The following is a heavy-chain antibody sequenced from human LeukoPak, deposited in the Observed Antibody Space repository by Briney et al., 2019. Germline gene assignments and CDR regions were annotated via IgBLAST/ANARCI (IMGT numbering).Heavy chain of an antibody. CDR2: ISSSSYI. CDR3: ARDLEYYGSGSFGY. CDR1: GFTFISNS. V-gene: IGHV3-21*01. D-gene: IGHD3-10*01. Sequence: GGPLRLSCAASGFTFISNSMNWVGQAPGKGLEGVSSISSSSYIYYADSVKGRFTISRDNAKNSLYLQMNSLRAEDTAVYYCARDLEYYGSGSFGYWGQGTLVTVSS. J-gene: IGHJ4*02.